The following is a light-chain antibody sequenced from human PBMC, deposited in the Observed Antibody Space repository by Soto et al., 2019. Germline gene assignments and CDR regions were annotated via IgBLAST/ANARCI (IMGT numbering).Light chain of an antibody. V-gene: IGKV1-33*01. J-gene: IGKJ2*01. Sequence: DIQMTQSPSSLSASVGDRVAITCQASQDISTYLNWYQQKPGKAPKLLIYDASNLETGVPSRFSGSGSGTDFTFTITSLQPEDIATYYCQQYDSLSYTFGQGTKLEIK. CDR3: QQYDSLSYT. CDR1: QDISTY. CDR2: DAS.